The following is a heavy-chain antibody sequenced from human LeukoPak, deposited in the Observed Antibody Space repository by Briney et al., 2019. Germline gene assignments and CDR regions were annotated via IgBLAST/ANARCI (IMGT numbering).Heavy chain of an antibody. CDR2: IWYDGSNK. CDR1: GFTFSSYG. V-gene: IGHV3-33*01. CDR3: ARGADYSSTSCYPFDY. Sequence: GGSLRLSCAASGFTFSSYGMHWVRQAPGKGLEWVAVIWYDGSNKYYADSVKGRFTISRDNSKNTLYLQMNSLRAEDTAVYYCARGADYSSTSCYPFDYWGQGTLVTVSS. D-gene: IGHD2-2*01. J-gene: IGHJ4*02.